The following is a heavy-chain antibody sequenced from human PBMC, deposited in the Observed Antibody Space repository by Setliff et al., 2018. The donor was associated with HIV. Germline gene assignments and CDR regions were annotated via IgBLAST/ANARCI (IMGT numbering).Heavy chain of an antibody. D-gene: IGHD3-10*01. CDR2: ISPALGTA. CDR1: GGTFSNYP. CDR3: ARGSDSGSYSYYYGMDV. Sequence: SVKVSSKASGGTFSNYPISWVRLAPGQGLEWMGKISPALGTADYAQKFQGRVTITADQSTRTVYMELSSLRSEDTAVYYCARGSDSGSYSYYYGMDVWGQGTTVTVSS. V-gene: IGHV1-69*08. J-gene: IGHJ6*02.